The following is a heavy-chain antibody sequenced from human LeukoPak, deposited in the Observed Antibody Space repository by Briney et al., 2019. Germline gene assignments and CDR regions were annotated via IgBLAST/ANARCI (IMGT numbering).Heavy chain of an antibody. D-gene: IGHD3-10*01. J-gene: IGHJ4*02. Sequence: PGGSLRLSCAASGFTFSSYSMNWVRQAPGKGLEWVSYISSSSSTIYYADSVKGRSTISRDNAKNSLYLQMNSLRDEDTAVYYCARRNYYGSGSLGRPFDYWGQGTLVTVSS. CDR2: ISSSSSTI. CDR1: GFTFSSYS. CDR3: ARRNYYGSGSLGRPFDY. V-gene: IGHV3-48*02.